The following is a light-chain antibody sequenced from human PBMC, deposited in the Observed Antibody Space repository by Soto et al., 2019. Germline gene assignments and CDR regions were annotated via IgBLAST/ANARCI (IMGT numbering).Light chain of an antibody. CDR2: TND. J-gene: IGLJ1*01. CDR3: VAWDDSLNGYV. V-gene: IGLV1-44*01. CDR1: SSNIGLNT. Sequence: VLTQPPSASGTPGQRVTISCSGSSSNIGLNTVTWYQHLPRAAPKLLIYTNDQRPSGVPDRFSASKSGTAASLAISGLQSEDEADYYCVAWDDSLNGYVFGTGTKVTVL.